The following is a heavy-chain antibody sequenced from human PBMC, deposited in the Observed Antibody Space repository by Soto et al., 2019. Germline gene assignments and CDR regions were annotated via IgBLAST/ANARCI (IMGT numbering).Heavy chain of an antibody. D-gene: IGHD3-10*01. V-gene: IGHV4-34*01. CDR1: GGSFSGYY. Sequence: SETLSLTCAVYGGSFSGYYWSWIRQPPGKGLEWVGEINHSGSTNYNPSLKSRVTISVDTSKNQFSLKLSSVTAADTAVYYCARHYGSGSLTLNYYYYYGMDVWGQGTTVTVSS. CDR2: INHSGST. CDR3: ARHYGSGSLTLNYYYYYGMDV. J-gene: IGHJ6*02.